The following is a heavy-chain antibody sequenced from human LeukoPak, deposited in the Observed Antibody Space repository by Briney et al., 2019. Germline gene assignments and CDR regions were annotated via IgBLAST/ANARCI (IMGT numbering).Heavy chain of an antibody. CDR3: AVDIVLMVASPSGSSNSAEYFQH. CDR2: ISSSSSYI. D-gene: IGHD2-8*01. Sequence: SGGSLRLSCAASGFTFSSYSMNWVRQAPGKGLEWVSSISSSSSYIYYADSVKGRFTISRDNAKNSLYLQMNSLRAEDTAVYYCAVDIVLMVASPSGSSNSAEYFQHWGQGTLVTVSS. CDR1: GFTFSSYS. J-gene: IGHJ1*01. V-gene: IGHV3-21*01.